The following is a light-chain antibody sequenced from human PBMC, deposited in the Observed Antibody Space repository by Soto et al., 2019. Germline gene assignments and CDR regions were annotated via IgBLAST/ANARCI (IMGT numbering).Light chain of an antibody. J-gene: IGKJ5*01. CDR3: QQRSNWLSIT. CDR2: DAS. CDR1: QSVSSY. Sequence: VLTQSPATLSLSPGERATLSCRASQSVSSYLAWYQQKPGQAPRLLIYDASNRATGIPARFSGSGSGTDFTLTISSLEPEDFAVYYCQQRSNWLSITFGQGTRLEIK. V-gene: IGKV3-11*01.